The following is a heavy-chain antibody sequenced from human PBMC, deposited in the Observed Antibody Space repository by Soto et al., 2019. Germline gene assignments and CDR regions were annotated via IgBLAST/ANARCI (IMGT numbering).Heavy chain of an antibody. CDR1: GFSFSDYS. Sequence: GGSLRLSCAASGFSFSDYSMNWVRQAPGKGLEWVTLISYDGSNKFYADSVKGRFTISRDNSKNMLYLQMNSLRAEDTAVYYCAKSGYSSSHYFQHWGQGTLVTVSS. CDR2: ISYDGSNK. D-gene: IGHD6-6*01. CDR3: AKSGYSSSHYFQH. V-gene: IGHV3-30*18. J-gene: IGHJ1*01.